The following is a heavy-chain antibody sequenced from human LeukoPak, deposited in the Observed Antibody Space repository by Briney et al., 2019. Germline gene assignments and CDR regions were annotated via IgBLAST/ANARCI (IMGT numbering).Heavy chain of an antibody. CDR3: ARRIAAAGHWFDP. CDR2: INPSGGST. Sequence: ASVKVSCKASGYTFTSYYMHWVRQAPGQGLEWMGIINPSGGSTNFAQKLQGRVTMTTDTSTSTAYMELRSLRSDDTAVYYCARRIAAAGHWFDPWGQGTLATVSS. V-gene: IGHV1-46*01. J-gene: IGHJ5*02. CDR1: GYTFTSYY. D-gene: IGHD6-13*01.